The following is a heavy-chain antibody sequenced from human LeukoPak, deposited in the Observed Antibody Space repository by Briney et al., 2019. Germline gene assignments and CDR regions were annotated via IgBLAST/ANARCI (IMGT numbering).Heavy chain of an antibody. CDR2: IWYDGSND. J-gene: IGHJ4*02. CDR1: GFTFSSFG. D-gene: IGHD5-18*01. V-gene: IGHV3-33*01. Sequence: QPGGSLRLSCAASGFTFSSFGMYWVRQAPGKGLEWVAVIWYDGSNDDYADSVKGRFTISRDNSKNTLYLQMNSLRVEDTAVYYCAREDTALVIAYWGQGTLVTVSS. CDR3: AREDTALVIAY.